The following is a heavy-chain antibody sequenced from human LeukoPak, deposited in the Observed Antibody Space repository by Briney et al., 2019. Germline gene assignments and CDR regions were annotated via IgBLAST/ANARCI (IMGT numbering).Heavy chain of an antibody. CDR2: IYSGGST. Sequence: GSLRLSCAASGFTDSSNYMSWVRPAPGKGLEWVSVIYSGGSTYYADSVKGRFTISRHNSKNTLYLQMNSLRAEDTAVYYCARGSSGGWYYYDSSGYDYWGQGTLVTVSS. CDR3: ARGSSGGWYYYDSSGYDY. J-gene: IGHJ4*02. CDR1: GFTDSSNY. V-gene: IGHV3-53*04. D-gene: IGHD3-22*01.